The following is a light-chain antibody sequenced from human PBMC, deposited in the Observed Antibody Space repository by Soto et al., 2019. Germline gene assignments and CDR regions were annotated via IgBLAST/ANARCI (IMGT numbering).Light chain of an antibody. CDR2: EVS. CDR1: SSDVGSYNL. V-gene: IGLV2-18*01. J-gene: IGLJ1*01. CDR3: TLDRSSSTYV. Sequence: QSALTQPPSVSGSPGQSVAISCTGTSSDVGSYNLVSWYQQPPGTAPKLLIYEVSDRPSVVPDRFSGTTSGNTAPLTTSGLAADEAAYYYCTLDRSSSTYVFGTGTKLTVL.